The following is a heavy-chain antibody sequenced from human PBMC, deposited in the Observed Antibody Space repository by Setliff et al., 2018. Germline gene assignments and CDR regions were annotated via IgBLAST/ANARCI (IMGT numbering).Heavy chain of an antibody. CDR1: GGTFSSYG. V-gene: IGHV1-69*05. CDR3: AREGVDTRSSTDYRYYMDV. D-gene: IGHD5-18*01. Sequence: SVKVSCKASGGTFSSYGISWVRQAPGQGLEWMGGTIPIFGSTNYAQKFQGRVTIITDESTSTAYMELSSLRFEDTAVYYCAREGVDTRSSTDYRYYMDVWGKGTTVTVSS. J-gene: IGHJ6*03. CDR2: TIPIFGST.